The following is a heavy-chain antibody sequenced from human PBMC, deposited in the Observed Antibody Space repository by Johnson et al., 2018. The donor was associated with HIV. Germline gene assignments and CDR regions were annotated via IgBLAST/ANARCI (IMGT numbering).Heavy chain of an antibody. D-gene: IGHD2-15*01. V-gene: IGHV3-23*04. CDR3: AKKLGVGGGSNKAFDI. Sequence: VQLVESGGGVVQPGGSLRLSCAGSRFTFSSYAMSWVRQAPGKGLEWVSSISCSGGSTYYADSVTGRFTISSDNAKNSLYLQMNSLRAEDTAVYYCAKKLGVGGGSNKAFDIWGQGTMVTVSS. CDR1: RFTFSSYA. J-gene: IGHJ3*02. CDR2: ISCSGGST.